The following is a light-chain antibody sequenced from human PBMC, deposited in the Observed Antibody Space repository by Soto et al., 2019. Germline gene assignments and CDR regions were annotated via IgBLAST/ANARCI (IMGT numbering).Light chain of an antibody. Sequence: ETVLTQSPGTLSLSPGETGTLSCRASQSVTSSYLAWYQQKPDQAPRLLIYGASNRATGIPDRFSGSGSGTDFPLTISRLEPEDFAVYYCQQYGSSLFTFGQGTKLEIK. CDR1: QSVTSSY. CDR2: GAS. V-gene: IGKV3-20*01. CDR3: QQYGSSLFT. J-gene: IGKJ2*01.